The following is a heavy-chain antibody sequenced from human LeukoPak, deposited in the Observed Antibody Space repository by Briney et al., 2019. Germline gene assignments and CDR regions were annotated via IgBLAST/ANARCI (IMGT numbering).Heavy chain of an antibody. CDR1: GLRFRNYG. D-gene: IGHD1-26*01. Sequence: GGSLRLSCVVSGLRFRNYGMHWVRQAPGKGLEWVAVIYYDGSNQYYADSVKGRFTVSRDNAKNTLYLQMDSLRAEDTAVYYCATDRNSGKYYDYWGQGTLVTVSS. CDR3: ATDRNSGKYYDY. V-gene: IGHV3-30*12. CDR2: IYYDGSNQ. J-gene: IGHJ4*02.